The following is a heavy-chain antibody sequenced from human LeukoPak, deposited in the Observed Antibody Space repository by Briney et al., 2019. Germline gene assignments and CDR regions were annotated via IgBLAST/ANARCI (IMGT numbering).Heavy chain of an antibody. Sequence: PGGSLRLSCAASGFTFNRFAMSWVRQAPGKGLEWVSSISGSGVSTYYADSVKGRVTISRDNSKNTLYLQMNSLRAEDTAVYYCAKARIRNSLFDYWGQGTLVTVSS. CDR3: AKARIRNSLFDY. CDR2: ISGSGVST. CDR1: GFTFNRFA. D-gene: IGHD2-21*01. J-gene: IGHJ4*02. V-gene: IGHV3-23*01.